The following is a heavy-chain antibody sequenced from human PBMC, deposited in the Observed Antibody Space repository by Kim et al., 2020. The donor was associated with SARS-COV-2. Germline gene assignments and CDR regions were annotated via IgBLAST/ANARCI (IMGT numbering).Heavy chain of an antibody. J-gene: IGHJ4*02. D-gene: IGHD6-13*01. CDR3: ARDKATGIAAFQWIYFDY. V-gene: IGHV1-69*01. Sequence: GRVTITADESTSTAYMELSSLRSEDTAVYYCARDKATGIAAFQWIYFDYWGQGTLVTVSS.